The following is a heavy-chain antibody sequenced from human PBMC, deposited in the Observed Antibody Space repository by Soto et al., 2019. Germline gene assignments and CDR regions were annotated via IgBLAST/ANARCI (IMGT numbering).Heavy chain of an antibody. CDR3: ARDSQMSSSWSKHAFDI. J-gene: IGHJ3*02. V-gene: IGHV3-30*14. D-gene: IGHD6-13*01. CDR2: ISYDGSNK. Sequence: QVQLVESGGGVVQPGRSLRLSCAASGFTFSSYAMHWFRQAPGKGLERVAVISYDGSNKYYADSVKGRFTISRDNSKNTLYLQMNSLRAEDTAVYYCARDSQMSSSWSKHAFDIWGQGTMVTVSS. CDR1: GFTFSSYA.